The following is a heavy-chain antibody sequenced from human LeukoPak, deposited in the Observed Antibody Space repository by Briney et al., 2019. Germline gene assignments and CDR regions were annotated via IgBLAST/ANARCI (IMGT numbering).Heavy chain of an antibody. CDR3: AKDLGGSATTV. Sequence: GRSLRFSCAASGFTFEDHVMPWVRQAPGKGLEWVSSISWSGDRMGYADAVKGRFTISRDNAKNSLFLQMNSLRVEDTALYYCAKDLGGSATTVWGQGTLVTVSS. V-gene: IGHV3-9*01. CDR2: ISWSGDRM. D-gene: IGHD2-2*01. CDR1: GFTFEDHV. J-gene: IGHJ4*02.